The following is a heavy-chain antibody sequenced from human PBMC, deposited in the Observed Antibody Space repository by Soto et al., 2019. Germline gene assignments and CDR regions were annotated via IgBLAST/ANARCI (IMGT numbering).Heavy chain of an antibody. D-gene: IGHD6-19*01. V-gene: IGHV4-34*01. J-gene: IGHJ5*02. Sequence: SETLSLTCAVYGESFSGHYWTWIRQPPGKGLEWIGENNHNGNTNYNPSLKSRVTISVDTLKNQVSLKLSSVTAADTAVYYCARVAVAGIGWFDPWGQGTLVTVSS. CDR2: NNHNGNT. CDR1: GESFSGHY. CDR3: ARVAVAGIGWFDP.